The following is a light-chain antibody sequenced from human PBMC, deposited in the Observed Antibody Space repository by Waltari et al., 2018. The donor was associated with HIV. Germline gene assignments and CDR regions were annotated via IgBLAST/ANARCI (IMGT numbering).Light chain of an antibody. V-gene: IGLV3-21*04. J-gene: IGLJ3*02. CDR1: NIGTKS. CDR2: DDS. Sequence: SYVLTQPPSVSVAPGKTARITCGGNNIGTKSVHWYQQRPGQAPVLVIYDDSARPSGVPARFSGSNSGNTATLSVTRVAGGDEADYYCQVWDSNSDHWVFGGGTKLTVL. CDR3: QVWDSNSDHWV.